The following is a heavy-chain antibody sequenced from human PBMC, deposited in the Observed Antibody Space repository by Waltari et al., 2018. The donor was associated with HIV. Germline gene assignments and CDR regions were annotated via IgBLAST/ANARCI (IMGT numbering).Heavy chain of an antibody. CDR1: GFTVSRND. J-gene: IGHJ6*02. Sequence: EVQLVESGGGLMQPGGSLRISCAASGFTVSRNDMSWVRQAPGKGLELVSIIYSGDSTFYADSVKGRFIVSRDKSKNTLFLQMNSLRAEDTAVYYCARDRGFSGYGGMDVWGHGTTVTVSS. V-gene: IGHV3-53*01. CDR2: IYSGDST. CDR3: ARDRGFSGYGGMDV. D-gene: IGHD5-12*01.